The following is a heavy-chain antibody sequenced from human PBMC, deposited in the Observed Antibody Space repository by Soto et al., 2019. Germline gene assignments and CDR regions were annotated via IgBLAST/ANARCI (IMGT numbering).Heavy chain of an antibody. Sequence: SETLSLTCTVSGGSISSYYWSWIRQPPGKRLEWIGYIYYSGRTNYNPSLNSRVTMSVDTSKNQFSLKLSSVTAADTAVYYCARYEPYYQHWGHGTLVTVSS. D-gene: IGHD2-21*01. CDR1: GGSISSYY. V-gene: IGHV4-59*08. CDR3: ARYEPYYQH. J-gene: IGHJ1*01. CDR2: IYYSGRT.